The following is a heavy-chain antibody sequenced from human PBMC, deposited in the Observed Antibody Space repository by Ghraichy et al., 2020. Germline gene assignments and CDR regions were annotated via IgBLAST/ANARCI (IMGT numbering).Heavy chain of an antibody. CDR3: ARGAVPAAMRGNWFDP. Sequence: ASVKVSCKASGYTFTGYYMHWVRQAPGQGLEWMGWINPNSGGTNYAQKFQGRVTMTRDTSISTAYMELSRLRSDDTAVYYCARGAVPAAMRGNWFDPWGQGTLVTVSS. CDR1: GYTFTGYY. V-gene: IGHV1-2*02. D-gene: IGHD2-2*01. J-gene: IGHJ5*02. CDR2: INPNSGGT.